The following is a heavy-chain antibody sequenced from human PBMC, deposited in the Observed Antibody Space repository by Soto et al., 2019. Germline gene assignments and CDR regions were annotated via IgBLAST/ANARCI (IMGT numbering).Heavy chain of an antibody. CDR1: GYTFTSYA. CDR2: INAGNGNT. Sequence: QVQLVQSGAEVKKPGASVKVSCKASGYTFTSYAMQWVRQAPGQSLEWMGGINAGNGNTKYSQKFQGRVPITSDTSASTDYMELSSLRSEDTAVYYCARDRGGWTDYWGQGTLVTVSS. D-gene: IGHD3-10*01. J-gene: IGHJ4*02. V-gene: IGHV1-3*01. CDR3: ARDRGGWTDY.